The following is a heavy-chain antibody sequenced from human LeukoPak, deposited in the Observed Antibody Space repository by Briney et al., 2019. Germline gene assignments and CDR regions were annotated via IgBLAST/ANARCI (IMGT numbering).Heavy chain of an antibody. CDR1: AFTFSSYS. Sequence: GGSLRLSCAASAFTFSSYSMNWVRQAPGKGLEWVSSISSSGSYIYYADSVKGRFTISRDNAKNSLYLQMNSLRAEDTAVYYCARALLDSSSCPYWGQGTLVTVSS. CDR2: ISSSGSYI. V-gene: IGHV3-21*01. J-gene: IGHJ4*02. CDR3: ARALLDSSSCPY. D-gene: IGHD6-13*01.